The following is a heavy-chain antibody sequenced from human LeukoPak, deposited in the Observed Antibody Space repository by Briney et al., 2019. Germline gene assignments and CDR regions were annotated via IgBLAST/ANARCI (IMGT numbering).Heavy chain of an antibody. CDR3: ARGIIAASRPYYYYYYYMDV. CDR1: GGSISSYY. Sequence: PSETLSLTCTVSGGSISSYYWSWIRQPAGKGLEWIGRISTSGTTNYSPSLKSRVTISVDTSKNQFSLKLTSVTAADTAVYYCARGIIAASRPYYYYYYYMDVWGKGTTVTVSS. V-gene: IGHV4-4*07. CDR2: ISTSGTT. D-gene: IGHD6-6*01. J-gene: IGHJ6*03.